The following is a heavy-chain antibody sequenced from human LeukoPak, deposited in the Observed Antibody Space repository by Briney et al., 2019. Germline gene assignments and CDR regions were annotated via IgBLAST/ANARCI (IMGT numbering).Heavy chain of an antibody. CDR2: IHYSGST. D-gene: IGHD3-22*01. J-gene: IGHJ4*02. CDR1: DGSISSYY. Sequence: SETLSLTCSISDGSISSYYWNWIRQSPGKGLEWIGHIHYSGSTHYNPSLQSRVSISIDTSKNHFSLKLRSVTAVDTAVYYCARWGHFDTSGYFVVDYWGQGPLVTVSS. CDR3: ARWGHFDTSGYFVVDY. V-gene: IGHV4-59*01.